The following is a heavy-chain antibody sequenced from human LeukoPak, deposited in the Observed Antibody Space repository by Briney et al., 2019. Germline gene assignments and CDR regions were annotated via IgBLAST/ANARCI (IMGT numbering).Heavy chain of an antibody. Sequence: PGGSLRLSCAASGFTFSSYEMNWVRQAPGKGLEWVSYIGSSGSTIYYADSVKGRFTISRDNANNSLYLQMNSLRAEDTAVYYCAREPYSSGLDYWGQGTLVTVSS. CDR2: IGSSGSTI. V-gene: IGHV3-48*03. CDR3: AREPYSSGLDY. D-gene: IGHD6-19*01. CDR1: GFTFSSYE. J-gene: IGHJ4*02.